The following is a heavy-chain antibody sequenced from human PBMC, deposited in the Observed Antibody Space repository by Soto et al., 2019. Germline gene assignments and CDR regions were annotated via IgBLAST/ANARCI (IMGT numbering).Heavy chain of an antibody. Sequence: QVQLQESGPGLVKPSETLSLTCSVSGGSISNHYWSWIRQPPGKGLEWIGYIYYNGNTNYNPSLKCRVTMSVDTSRNQISLKLTTVTAADTAVYYCTRANWYSEYWGQGTLVNVSS. CDR2: IYYNGNT. CDR3: TRANWYSEY. D-gene: IGHD7-27*01. CDR1: GGSISNHY. V-gene: IGHV4-59*11. J-gene: IGHJ4*02.